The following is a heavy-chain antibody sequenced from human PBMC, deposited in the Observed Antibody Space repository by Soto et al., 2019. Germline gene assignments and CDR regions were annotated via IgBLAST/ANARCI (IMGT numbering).Heavy chain of an antibody. CDR1: GCTFSSHG. CDR2: IMPTFGSA. D-gene: IGHD1-1*01. Sequence: SVKVSCKASGCTFSSHGIAWVRQVPGQGLEWVGGIMPTFGSATYAPRFQGRVTISADKSTSTAYMELRSLRSEDTAVYYCATERSAQYFDDWGQGTPVTGS. CDR3: ATERSAQYFDD. V-gene: IGHV1-69*06. J-gene: IGHJ4*02.